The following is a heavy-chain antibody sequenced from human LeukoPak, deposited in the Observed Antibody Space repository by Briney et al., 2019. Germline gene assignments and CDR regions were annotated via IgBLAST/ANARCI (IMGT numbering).Heavy chain of an antibody. CDR3: AKDLFAVTTATDY. Sequence: GGSLRLSCAASGFTVSSNYMSWVRQAPGKGLEWVSVIYSGGSTYYADSVKGRFTISRDNSKNTLYLQMNSLRAEDTAVYYCAKDLFAVTTATDYWGQGTLVTVSS. CDR2: IYSGGST. D-gene: IGHD4-17*01. CDR1: GFTVSSNY. V-gene: IGHV3-66*02. J-gene: IGHJ4*02.